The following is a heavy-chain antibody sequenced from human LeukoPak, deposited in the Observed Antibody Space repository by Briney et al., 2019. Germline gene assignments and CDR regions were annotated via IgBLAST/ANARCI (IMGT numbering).Heavy chain of an antibody. J-gene: IGHJ4*02. CDR1: GYTFTSYG. D-gene: IGHD5-12*01. V-gene: IGHV1-18*04. Sequence: ASVKVSCKASGYTFTSYGISWVRQAPGQGLEWMGWISAYNGNTNYAQKLQGRVTMTTDTSTSTAYMELRSLRSDDTAVYYCARWGGCDNIGDDFYFGYWGQGTLVTVSS. CDR2: ISAYNGNT. CDR3: ARWGGCDNIGDDFYFGY.